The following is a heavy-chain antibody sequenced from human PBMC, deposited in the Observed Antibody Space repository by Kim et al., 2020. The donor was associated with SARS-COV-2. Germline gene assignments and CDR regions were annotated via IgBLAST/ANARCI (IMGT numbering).Heavy chain of an antibody. CDR2: IRSNADAASS. Sequence: GGSLRLSCAASGFVFSDSAMSWVRQAPGKGLEWVARIRSNADAASSAYAAPVQGRFTISRDDTKTTLYLQMNSLKTEDTSVYYCTTGNYYDRWAFDIWGQGTMVTVSS. CDR3: TTGNYYDRWAFDI. V-gene: IGHV3-15*01. D-gene: IGHD3-22*01. J-gene: IGHJ3*02. CDR1: GFVFSDSA.